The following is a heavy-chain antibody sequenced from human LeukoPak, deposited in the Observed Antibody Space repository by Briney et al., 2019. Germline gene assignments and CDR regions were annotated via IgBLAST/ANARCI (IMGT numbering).Heavy chain of an antibody. J-gene: IGHJ4*02. CDR2: IYYSGST. CDR1: GGSISSYY. D-gene: IGHD3-9*01. Sequence: PSETLSLTCTVSGGSISSYYWSWIRQPPGKGLEWMGYIYYSGSTNYNPSLKSRVTISVDTPKNQFSLNLSSVTAADTAVYYCAREYYDILTGYYRFDYWGQGTLVTVSS. CDR3: AREYYDILTGYYRFDY. V-gene: IGHV4-59*01.